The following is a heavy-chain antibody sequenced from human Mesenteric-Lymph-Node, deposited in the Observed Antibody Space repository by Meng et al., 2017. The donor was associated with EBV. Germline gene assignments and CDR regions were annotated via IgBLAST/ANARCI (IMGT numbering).Heavy chain of an antibody. V-gene: IGHV4-59*02. CDR1: GDSVTRDY. J-gene: IGHJ4*02. D-gene: IGHD5-18*01. CDR2: SFYSGST. CDR3: ARSRGYGYGWGYFDY. Sequence: QVKLQESGPGLVKPSETLSLTCTVTGDSVTRDYWSWIRQALGKGLEWIGYSFYSGSTRYNPSLKSRVSISLDASKSQLSLNLRSVTTADTAVYYCARSRGYGYGWGYFDYWGQGTLVTVSS.